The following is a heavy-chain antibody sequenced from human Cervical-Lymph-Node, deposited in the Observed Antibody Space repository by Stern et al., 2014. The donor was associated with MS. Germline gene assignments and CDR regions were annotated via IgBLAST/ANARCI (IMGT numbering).Heavy chain of an antibody. CDR2: IKRDGSET. CDR1: GSTFSTSW. D-gene: IGHD6-19*01. Sequence: VQLVQSGGGLVQPGGSQRLSCVASGSTFSTSWMSWVRQAPGKGLEWAANIKRDGSETYYLDSVKGRFTISRDNAKSSLYLEMNSLRAEDTAVYYCTRFLQSGWSDLFDSWGRGTLVTVSS. V-gene: IGHV3-7*01. J-gene: IGHJ5*01. CDR3: TRFLQSGWSDLFDS.